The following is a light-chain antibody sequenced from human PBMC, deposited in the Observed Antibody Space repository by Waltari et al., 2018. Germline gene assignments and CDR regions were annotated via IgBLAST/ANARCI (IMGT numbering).Light chain of an antibody. CDR3: AAWDDSLSAWL. Sequence: QSVLTQPPSASGTPGQRVIISCSGSISNIGRNTVNWYQQVPGTAPRLVMFINDQRPSGVPDRFSASKSGTSASLAISGLQSEDEADYYCAAWDDSLSAWLFGGGTKLTVL. J-gene: IGLJ2*01. CDR2: IND. CDR1: ISNIGRNT. V-gene: IGLV1-44*01.